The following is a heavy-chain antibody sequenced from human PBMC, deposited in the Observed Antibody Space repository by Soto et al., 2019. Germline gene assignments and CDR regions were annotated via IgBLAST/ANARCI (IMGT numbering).Heavy chain of an antibody. CDR3: ARGRRSYSSSQAHSDP. V-gene: IGHV4-34*01. Sequence: SETLSLTCAVYGGSFSGYYWSWIRQPPGKGLEWIGEINHSGSTNYNPSLKSRVTISVDTSKNQFSLKLSSVTAADTAVYYCARGRRSYSSSQAHSDPWGQGTLVTVSS. CDR1: GGSFSGYY. CDR2: INHSGST. D-gene: IGHD6-6*01. J-gene: IGHJ5*02.